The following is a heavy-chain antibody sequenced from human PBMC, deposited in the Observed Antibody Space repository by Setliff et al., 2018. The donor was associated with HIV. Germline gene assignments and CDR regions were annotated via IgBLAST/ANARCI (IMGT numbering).Heavy chain of an antibody. CDR2: INPTTGNP. CDR1: GYTFTSYA. Sequence: GASVKVSCKASGYTFTSYAMNWVRQAPGQGLEWMGWINPTTGNPTYARGFTGRFVLSWDTSVSTAYLQISSLQAEDTAVYYCARSRLFFGVVTFDYWGQGTLVTVSS. V-gene: IGHV7-4-1*02. CDR3: ARSRLFFGVVTFDY. J-gene: IGHJ4*02. D-gene: IGHD3-3*01.